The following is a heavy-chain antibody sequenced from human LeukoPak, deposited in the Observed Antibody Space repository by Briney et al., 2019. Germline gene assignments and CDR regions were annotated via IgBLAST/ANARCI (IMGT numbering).Heavy chain of an antibody. CDR1: GFTFSSYE. CDR2: ISSSGSTI. V-gene: IGHV3-48*03. J-gene: IGHJ3*02. CDR3: AREVVAMAAYDAFDI. Sequence: PGGSLRLSCAASGFTFSSYEMNWVRQAPGKGLEWVSYISSSGSTIYYADSVKGRFTISRDNAKNSLYLQMNSLRAEDTAVYYCAREVVAMAAYDAFDIWGQGTMVTVSS. D-gene: IGHD6-19*01.